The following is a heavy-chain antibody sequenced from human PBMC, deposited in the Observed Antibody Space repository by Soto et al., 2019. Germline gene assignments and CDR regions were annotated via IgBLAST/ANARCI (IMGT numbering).Heavy chain of an antibody. CDR2: ISSSSSYI. CDR1: GFTFSSYS. J-gene: IGHJ4*02. D-gene: IGHD3-22*01. CDR3: ATFYDSSGYIQD. Sequence: EVQLVESGGGLVKPGGSLRLSCAASGFTFSSYSMNWVLQAPGKGLEWVSSISSSSSYIYYADSVKGRFTISRDNAKNSLYLQMNSLRAEDTAVYYCATFYDSSGYIQDWGQGTMVTVSS. V-gene: IGHV3-21*01.